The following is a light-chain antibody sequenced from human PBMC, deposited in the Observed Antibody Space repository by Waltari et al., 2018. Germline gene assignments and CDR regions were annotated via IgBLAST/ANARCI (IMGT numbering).Light chain of an antibody. CDR3: LAWDASLSGWV. CDR2: WNN. Sequence: QSVLTQPPSTSVTPGQAVTLSCSGSSSNIQTNYVYSYQQLPGTAPKLLVYWNNRRPSGLTDRFFASKSGTSASLAISGLRSEDEGDYYCLAWDASLSGWVFGGGTKVTVL. CDR1: SSNIQTNY. V-gene: IGLV1-47*01. J-gene: IGLJ3*02.